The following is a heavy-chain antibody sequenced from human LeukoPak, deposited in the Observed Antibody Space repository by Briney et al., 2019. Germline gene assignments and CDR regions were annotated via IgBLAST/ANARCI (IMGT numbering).Heavy chain of an antibody. Sequence: GGSLRLSCAASGFTVSSNYMSWVRAAPGKGLEWVSVIYSGGSTYYADSVKGRFTISRHNSKNTLYLQMNSLRAEDTAVYYCARFGRIAARPADAFDIWGQGTMVTVSS. D-gene: IGHD6-6*01. J-gene: IGHJ3*02. V-gene: IGHV3-53*04. CDR1: GFTVSSNY. CDR3: ARFGRIAARPADAFDI. CDR2: IYSGGST.